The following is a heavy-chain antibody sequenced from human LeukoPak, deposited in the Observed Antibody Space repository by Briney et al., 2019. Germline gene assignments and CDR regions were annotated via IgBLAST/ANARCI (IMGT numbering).Heavy chain of an antibody. D-gene: IGHD3-22*01. CDR3: ARAKLTYYYDSSGYYYPKGWFDP. CDR2: INHSGST. V-gene: IGHV4-39*07. CDR1: GGSISSGDYY. Sequence: SETLSLTCTVSGGSISSGDYYWRWIRQPPGKGLEWIGEINHSGSTNYNPSLKSRVTISVDKSKNQFSLKLSSVTAADTAVYYCARAKLTYYYDSSGYYYPKGWFDPWGQGTLVTVSS. J-gene: IGHJ5*02.